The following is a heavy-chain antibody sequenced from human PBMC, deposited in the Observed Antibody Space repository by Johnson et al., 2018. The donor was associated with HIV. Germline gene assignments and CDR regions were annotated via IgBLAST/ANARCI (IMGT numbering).Heavy chain of an antibody. D-gene: IGHD3-9*01. J-gene: IGHJ3*02. V-gene: IGHV3-11*04. CDR1: GFTFTDYY. Sequence: QVQLVESGGGLVKPGGSLRLSCAASGFTFTDYYISWIRQAPGKGLEWISYVNRGNAMYYADSVKGRFAISRDNVKNSIYLQLNSLKVEDTAVYYCAKDKPSYYDILTGYAGHAFDIWGQGTMVTVSS. CDR3: AKDKPSYYDILTGYAGHAFDI. CDR2: VNRGNAM.